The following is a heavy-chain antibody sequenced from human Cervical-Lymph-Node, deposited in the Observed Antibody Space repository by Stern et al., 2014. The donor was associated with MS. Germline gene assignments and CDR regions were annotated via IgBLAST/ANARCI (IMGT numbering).Heavy chain of an antibody. V-gene: IGHV1-69*06. CDR1: GG. D-gene: IGHD3-10*01. CDR3: ARGAGDNWFDP. J-gene: IGHJ5*02. Sequence: QVQLVESGADVKKPGSSVRVSCKASGGISWLRQAPGQGLERMGGIIPFVGTGTVNYAQNFQGRLTIIADTSTNTTHTELSSLRFADTALYYCARGAGDNWFDPWGQGTLVSVSS. CDR2: IIPFVGTGTV.